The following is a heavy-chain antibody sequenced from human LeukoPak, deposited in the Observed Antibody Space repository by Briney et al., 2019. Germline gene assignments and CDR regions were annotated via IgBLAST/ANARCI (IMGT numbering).Heavy chain of an antibody. CDR2: IKQDGSEK. CDR1: GFTFSSYW. V-gene: IGHV3-7*01. CDR3: ASGYSSGASYGMDV. D-gene: IGHD6-19*01. J-gene: IGHJ6*02. Sequence: GGSLRLSCAASGFTFSSYWMSWVRQAPGKGLEWVANIKQDGSEKYYVDSVKGRFTISRDNAKNSLYLQMNSLRAEDTAVYYCASGYSSGASYGMDVWGQGTTVTVSS.